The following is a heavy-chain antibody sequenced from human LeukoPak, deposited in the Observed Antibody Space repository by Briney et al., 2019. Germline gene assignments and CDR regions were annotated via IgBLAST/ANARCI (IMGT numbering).Heavy chain of an antibody. CDR2: IKQDGSEE. V-gene: IGHV3-7*01. D-gene: IGHD3-22*01. Sequence: GGSLRLSCAASGFTFSTFWMSWVRQAPGKGVEGVANIKQDGSEEDYVDSVKGRFTSSREKGKKSLYLQMNSLRAEDTAVYYCARLEGNGYYFDSRGQGTLVTVSS. J-gene: IGHJ4*02. CDR3: ARLEGNGYYFDS. CDR1: GFTFSTFW.